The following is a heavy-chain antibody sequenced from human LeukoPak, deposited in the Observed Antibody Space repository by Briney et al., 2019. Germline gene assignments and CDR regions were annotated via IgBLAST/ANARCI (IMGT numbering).Heavy chain of an antibody. V-gene: IGHV3-30*02. Sequence: GGSLRLSCAASGFIFTDYGMHWVRQAPGKGLEWLTFIRYDGSDKYYADSVKGRFTISRDNSKNTLYLQMNSLRAEDTAVYYCAKDLGQVVPAAISYFDYWGQGTLVTVSS. CDR2: IRYDGSDK. D-gene: IGHD2-2*02. CDR1: GFIFTDYG. J-gene: IGHJ4*02. CDR3: AKDLGQVVPAAISYFDY.